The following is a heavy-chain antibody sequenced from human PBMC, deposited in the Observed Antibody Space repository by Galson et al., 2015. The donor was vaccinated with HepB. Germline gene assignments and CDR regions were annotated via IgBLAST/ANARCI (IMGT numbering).Heavy chain of an antibody. CDR3: ARLSFGSDYGDYWWFDP. CDR1: GGSISSYY. V-gene: IGHV4-59*08. Sequence: ETLSLTCTVSGGSISSYYWSWIRQPPGEGLEWIGYIYYSGSTNYNPSLKSRVTISVDTSKNQFSLKLSSVTAADTAVYYCARLSFGSDYGDYWWFDPWGQGTLVTVSS. D-gene: IGHD4-17*01. CDR2: IYYSGST. J-gene: IGHJ5*02.